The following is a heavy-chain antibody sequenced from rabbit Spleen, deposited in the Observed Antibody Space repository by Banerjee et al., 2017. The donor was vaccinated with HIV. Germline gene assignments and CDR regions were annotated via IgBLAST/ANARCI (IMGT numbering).Heavy chain of an antibody. V-gene: IGHV1S40*01. Sequence: QSLEESGGDLVKPGASLTLTCTASGFSFSNSDYMCWVRQAPGKGLEWIGCIGAGNGGTYYASWAKGRFTISKTSSSTVTLQMTSLTAADTATYFCARGASYAGYGDAFNLWGQGTLVTVS. J-gene: IGHJ4*01. D-gene: IGHD7-1*01. CDR2: IGAGNGGT. CDR3: ARGASYAGYGDAFNL. CDR1: GFSFSNSDY.